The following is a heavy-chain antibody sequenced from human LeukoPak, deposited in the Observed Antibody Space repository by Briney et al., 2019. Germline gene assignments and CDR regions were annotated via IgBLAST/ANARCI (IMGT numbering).Heavy chain of an antibody. J-gene: IGHJ4*02. CDR1: GFTFSSYW. CDR2: ITSEGSST. Sequence: GGSLRLSCAASGFTFSSYWMHWVRHVPGKGLVWVSRITSEGSSTSYADSVKGRFTISRDNAKNTLYLQMNSLRAEDTAVYYCARGSSVVALDWGQGTLVTVSS. V-gene: IGHV3-74*01. D-gene: IGHD2-15*01. CDR3: ARGSSVVALD.